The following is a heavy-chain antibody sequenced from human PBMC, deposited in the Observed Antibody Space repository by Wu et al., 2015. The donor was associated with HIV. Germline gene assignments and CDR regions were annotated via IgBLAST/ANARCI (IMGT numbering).Heavy chain of an antibody. CDR2: MNPKTGNT. CDR3: ARGSSGTYSGDFDY. J-gene: IGHJ4*02. V-gene: IGHV1-8*01. D-gene: IGHD1-26*01. Sequence: QVQLVQSGAAVKKPGASVKVSCKTSGYTFTSHDINWVRQATGQGLEWMGWMNPKTGNTGYAQKFQGRVTITTNTSITTAYMELSSLRSEDTAVYYCARGSSGTYSGDFDYWGQGTLVTVSS. CDR1: GYTFTSHD.